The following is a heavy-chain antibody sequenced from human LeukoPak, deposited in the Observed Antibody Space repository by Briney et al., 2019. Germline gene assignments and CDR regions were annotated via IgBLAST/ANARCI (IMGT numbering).Heavy chain of an antibody. CDR1: GFNFGPYW. J-gene: IGHJ4*02. CDR3: ARSRFYFDY. Sequence: PGGSLRLSCVASGFNFGPYWMSWVRQAPGKGLEWVSSISSSSSYIYYADSVKGRFTISRDNAKNSLYLQMNSLRAEDTAVYYCARSRFYFDYWGQGTLVTVSS. CDR2: ISSSSSYI. V-gene: IGHV3-21*01.